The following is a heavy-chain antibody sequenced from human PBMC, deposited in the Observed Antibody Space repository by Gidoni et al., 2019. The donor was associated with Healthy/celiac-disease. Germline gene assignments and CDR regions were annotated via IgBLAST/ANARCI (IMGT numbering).Heavy chain of an antibody. V-gene: IGHV3-30-3*01. D-gene: IGHD1-7*01. CDR1: GFTFSSHA. CDR2: RSYDGSNK. J-gene: IGHJ1*01. Sequence: QVQLVESGGGVVQPGRSLRLSCSASGFTFSSHAIHWVRQAPGKGPEWGAVRSYDGSNKYYADSVKGRLNSSRDNSKNTLYLQMNSLRAEDTAVYYCARESYPAYPPKKQNSLIRRYFQHWGQGTLVTVSS. CDR3: ARESYPAYPPKKQNSLIRRYFQH.